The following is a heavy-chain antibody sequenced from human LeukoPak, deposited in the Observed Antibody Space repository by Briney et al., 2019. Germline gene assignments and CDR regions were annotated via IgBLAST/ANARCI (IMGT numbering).Heavy chain of an antibody. D-gene: IGHD5-18*01. CDR3: AKRGGYSYGYSG. V-gene: IGHV4-31*11. Sequence: TSETLSLTCAVSGGSISSGGYSWSWIRQHPGKGLEWIGYIYYSGSTYYNPSLKSRVTISVDTSKNQFSLKLSSVTAADTAVYYCAKRGGYSYGYSGWGQGTLVTVSS. CDR2: IYYSGST. J-gene: IGHJ4*02. CDR1: GGSISSGGYS.